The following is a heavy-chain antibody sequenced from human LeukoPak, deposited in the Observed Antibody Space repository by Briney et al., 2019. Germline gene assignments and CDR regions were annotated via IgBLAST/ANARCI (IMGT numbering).Heavy chain of an antibody. V-gene: IGHV5-51*01. CDR1: GYSINNYW. CDR2: IYPADSDI. J-gene: IGHJ5*02. Sequence: GESLKISCKGSGYSINNYWIGWVRQMPWKGLEWMGIIYPADSDIRYSPSFQGQVTTSADKSISTAYLQWSSLKASDTAMYYCARQEYCSGGSCYTWFDPWGQGTLVTVSS. D-gene: IGHD2-15*01. CDR3: ARQEYCSGGSCYTWFDP.